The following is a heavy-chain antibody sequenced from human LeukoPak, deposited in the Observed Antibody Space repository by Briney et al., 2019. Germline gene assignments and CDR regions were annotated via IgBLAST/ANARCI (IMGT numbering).Heavy chain of an antibody. CDR2: LSGSGDYT. CDR1: GFTFSGYA. CDR3: AKDLRGYYDLEAFFDY. Sequence: GGSLRLSCAASGFTFSGYAMSWVRQAPGKGLEWVSGLSGSGDYTYYADSVKGRFTISRDNPKSTLYLQMNSLRAEDTAIYYCAKDLRGYYDLEAFFDYWGLGTLVTVSS. D-gene: IGHD3-3*01. V-gene: IGHV3-23*01. J-gene: IGHJ4*02.